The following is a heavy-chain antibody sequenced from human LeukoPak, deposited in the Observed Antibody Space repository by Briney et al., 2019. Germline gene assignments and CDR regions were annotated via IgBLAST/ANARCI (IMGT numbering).Heavy chain of an antibody. CDR3: ARSNNDGDYLGVGFDY. J-gene: IGHJ4*02. CDR1: GYTFSSYA. V-gene: IGHV7-4-1*02. Sequence: GPSVKVSCKASGYTFSSYAMNWVRQAPGQGLEWMGWINTNTGNPTYAQGFTGRFVFSLDTSVSTAYLQISSLQAEDTAVYYCARSNNDGDYLGVGFDYWGQGTLVTVSS. CDR2: INTNTGNP. D-gene: IGHD4-17*01.